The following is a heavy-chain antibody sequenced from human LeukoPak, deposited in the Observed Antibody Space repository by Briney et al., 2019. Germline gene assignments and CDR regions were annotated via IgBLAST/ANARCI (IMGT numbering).Heavy chain of an antibody. V-gene: IGHV3-66*01. CDR3: ARDLAAAGTSL. J-gene: IGHJ6*02. CDR2: IYRGGST. D-gene: IGHD6-13*01. CDR1: GFTVSSNY. Sequence: GGSLRLSCAASGFTVSSNYMSWVRQAPGKGLEWVSVIYRGGSTYYADSVKGRFTISRDNSKNTLNLQMNSLRAEDTAVYYCARDLAAAGTSLWGQGTTVTVSS.